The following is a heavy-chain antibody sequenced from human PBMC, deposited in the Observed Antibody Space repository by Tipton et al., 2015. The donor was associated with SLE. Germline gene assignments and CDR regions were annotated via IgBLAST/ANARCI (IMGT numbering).Heavy chain of an antibody. CDR3: ARQSDTTMVAYFDS. V-gene: IGHV4-59*01. D-gene: IGHD5-18*01. CDR2: VSYSGST. CDR1: GGAISTFY. J-gene: IGHJ4*02. Sequence: TLSLTCTVSGGAISTFYWSWIRQSAGKGLEWIGYVSYSGSTNYNPSLQSRVTISVDTSKNQFSLKLSSVTAADTAVYYCARQSDTTMVAYFDSWGQGTVVTVSS.